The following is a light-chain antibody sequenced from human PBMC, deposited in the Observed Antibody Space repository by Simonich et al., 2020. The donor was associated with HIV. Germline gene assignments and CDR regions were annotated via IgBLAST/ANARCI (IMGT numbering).Light chain of an antibody. CDR2: AAS. CDR1: QGINTY. J-gene: IGKJ4*01. CDR3: QQYYNYPLT. Sequence: AIRMTQSPSSLSASTGDRVTITCRASQGINTYLALYQKKPGKAPKLLISAASTLQSGVPSRFSGSGSGTDFTLTISWLQSEDFATYYCQQYYNYPLTFGGGTKVEIK. V-gene: IGKV1-8*01.